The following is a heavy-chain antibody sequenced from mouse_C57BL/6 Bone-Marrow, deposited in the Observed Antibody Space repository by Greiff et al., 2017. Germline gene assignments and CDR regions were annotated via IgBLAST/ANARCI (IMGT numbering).Heavy chain of an antibody. CDR2: ILPGSGST. D-gene: IGHD2-5*01. J-gene: IGHJ1*03. CDR1: GYTFTGYW. CDR3: ARGYSNLIDWYFDV. V-gene: IGHV1-9*01. Sequence: VKLMESGAELMKPGASVKLSCKATGYTFTGYWIEWVKQRPGHGLEWIGEILPGSGSTNYNEKFNGKATFTVDTSSNTAYMQLSSLTTEDSAIYYCARGYSNLIDWYFDVWGTGTTVTVSS.